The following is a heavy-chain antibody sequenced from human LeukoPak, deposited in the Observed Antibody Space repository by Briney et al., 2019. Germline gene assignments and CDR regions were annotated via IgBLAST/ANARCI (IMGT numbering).Heavy chain of an antibody. J-gene: IGHJ5*02. CDR2: ISSSSSYI. Sequence: GGSLRLSCAASGFTFSSYAMSWVRQAPGKGLEWVLSISSSSSYIYYADSVKGRFTISRDNSKNTLYLQMNSLRAEDTAVYYCEKAPQYYYDSSGYRNWFDPWGQGTLVTVSS. V-gene: IGHV3-23*01. CDR3: EKAPQYYYDSSGYRNWFDP. D-gene: IGHD3-22*01. CDR1: GFTFSSYA.